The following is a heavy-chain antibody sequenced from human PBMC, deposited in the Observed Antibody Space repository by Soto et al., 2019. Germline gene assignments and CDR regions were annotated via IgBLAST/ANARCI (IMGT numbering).Heavy chain of an antibody. CDR3: AKGKYSNYYYYYFDV. J-gene: IGHJ6*03. Sequence: EVQLLESGGGLVQPGGSLRLSCAASGFTISSYAMSWVRQARGKGLEWVSAISGSGGSTYYADSVKGRFTISRDNSKNTLYLQMNSLRAEDTALYYCAKGKYSNYYYYYFDVWGKGTTVTVSS. CDR2: ISGSGGST. CDR1: GFTISSYA. V-gene: IGHV3-23*01. D-gene: IGHD4-4*01.